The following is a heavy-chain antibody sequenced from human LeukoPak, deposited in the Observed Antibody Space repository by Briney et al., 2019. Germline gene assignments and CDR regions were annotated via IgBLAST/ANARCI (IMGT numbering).Heavy chain of an antibody. CDR1: GFTLGSYS. V-gene: IGHV3-23*01. CDR2: ISDRGGST. CDR3: AKDQGYQYGSETYYNA. J-gene: IGHJ5*02. Sequence: GGSLRLSCAASGFTLGSYSMNWVRQAPGKGLEWVSGISDRGGSTYYADSVKGRFTISRDNSKNTLYLQMNSLRAEDTALYYCAKDQGYQYGSETYYNAWGQGTLVTVSS. D-gene: IGHD3-10*01.